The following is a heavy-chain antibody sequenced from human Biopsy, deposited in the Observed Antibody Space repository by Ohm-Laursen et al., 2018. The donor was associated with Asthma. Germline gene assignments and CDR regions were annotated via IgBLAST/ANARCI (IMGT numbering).Heavy chain of an antibody. CDR3: ARDFGGWYYFDN. V-gene: IGHV4-59*01. Sequence: GTLSLTWTVSGGSISGFYWSWIRQPPGKGLEWIGYIYYTGTTNYNPSLKSRVSISVDTSKNQFSLKLTSVTAADTAVYYCARDFGGWYYFDNWGQGSLVTFSS. J-gene: IGHJ4*02. CDR1: GGSISGFY. CDR2: IYYTGTT. D-gene: IGHD3-3*01.